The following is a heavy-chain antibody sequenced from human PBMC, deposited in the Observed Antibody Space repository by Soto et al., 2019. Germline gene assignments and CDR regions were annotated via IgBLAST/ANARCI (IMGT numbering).Heavy chain of an antibody. V-gene: IGHV2-5*02. D-gene: IGHD4-17*01. CDR1: GFSLTTYGVG. Sequence: QITLKESGPTLVKPTQTLTLTCTFSGFSLTTYGVGVGWIRQCQGKALEWLALIYWDDDERYSPFQQSRIPITKDTSKNHVVLKMTNMDPGDTSPYYCAHMPTVTTFDYWGQGTLGTVS. CDR3: AHMPTVTTFDY. CDR2: IYWDDDE. J-gene: IGHJ4*02.